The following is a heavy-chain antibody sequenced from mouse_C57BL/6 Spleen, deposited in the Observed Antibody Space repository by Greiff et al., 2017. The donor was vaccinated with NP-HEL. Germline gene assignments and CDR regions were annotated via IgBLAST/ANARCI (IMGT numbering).Heavy chain of an antibody. CDR1: GYSFTSGYF. CDR3: ARGPDMDY. CDR2: ISYDGSN. V-gene: IGHV3-6*01. Sequence: EVQLQESGPGLVKPSPSLSLTCSVPGYSFTSGYFWYWIRQFPGNHLALLGFISYDGSNNYNPSLKNRISIPLDTSKNKYFLKLNSVTTEDTATYYCARGPDMDYWGQGTSVTVSS. J-gene: IGHJ4*01.